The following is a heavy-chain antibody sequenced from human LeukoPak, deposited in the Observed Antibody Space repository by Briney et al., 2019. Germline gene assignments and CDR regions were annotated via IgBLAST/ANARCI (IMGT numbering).Heavy chain of an antibody. D-gene: IGHD1-26*01. CDR3: ARVASERSGSYSVYYGMDV. Sequence: GGSLRLSCAASGFTFSSYGMHWVRQAPGKGLEWVAVIWYDGSNKYYADSVKGRFTISRDNSKNTLYLQMNSLRAEDTAVYYCARVASERSGSYSVYYGMDVWGQGTTVTVSS. CDR2: IWYDGSNK. J-gene: IGHJ6*02. CDR1: GFTFSSYG. V-gene: IGHV3-33*01.